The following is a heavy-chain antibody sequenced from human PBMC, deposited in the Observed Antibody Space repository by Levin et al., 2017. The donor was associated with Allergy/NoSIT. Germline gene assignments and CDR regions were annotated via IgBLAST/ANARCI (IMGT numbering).Heavy chain of an antibody. D-gene: IGHD6-19*01. V-gene: IGHV1-69*13. CDR2: IIPIFGPA. CDR1: EDTFSKYP. J-gene: IGHJ4*02. Sequence: SVKVSCKASEDTFSKYPLSWVRQAPGQGLEWMGGIIPIFGPANYAQKFQSRVTITADESTSTVYMEMSSLTSQDTAVYYCARGGRGIVVAGSEFDYWGQGTLVTVSS. CDR3: ARGGRGIVVAGSEFDY.